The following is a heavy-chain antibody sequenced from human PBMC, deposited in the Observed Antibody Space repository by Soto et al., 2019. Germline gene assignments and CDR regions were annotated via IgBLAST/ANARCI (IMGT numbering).Heavy chain of an antibody. D-gene: IGHD5-12*01. CDR3: ARLLYGDGYPDSVLDY. CDR2: IYPGDSDT. V-gene: IGHV5-51*01. J-gene: IGHJ4*02. CDR1: GYRFTSYW. Sequence: PGESLKISCKVSGYRFTSYWIGWVRQMPGKGLEWMAIIYPGDSDTRYSPSFQGQVTISADKSISTAYLQWSSLKASDTAMYYCARLLYGDGYPDSVLDYWGQGTLVTVSS.